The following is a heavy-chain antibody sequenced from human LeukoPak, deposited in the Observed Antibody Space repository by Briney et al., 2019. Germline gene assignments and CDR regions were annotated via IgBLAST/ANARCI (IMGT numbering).Heavy chain of an antibody. CDR1: GCSISSGYY. CDR2: IYHSGST. J-gene: IGHJ4*02. D-gene: IGHD6-13*01. CDR3: ARQGGIAAAGSIDY. Sequence: SETLSLTCAVSGCSISSGYYWGWIRQPPGKGLEWIGSIYHSGSTYYNPSLKSRVTISVDTSKNQFSLKLSSVTAADTAVYYCARQGGIAAAGSIDYWGQGTLVTVSS. V-gene: IGHV4-38-2*01.